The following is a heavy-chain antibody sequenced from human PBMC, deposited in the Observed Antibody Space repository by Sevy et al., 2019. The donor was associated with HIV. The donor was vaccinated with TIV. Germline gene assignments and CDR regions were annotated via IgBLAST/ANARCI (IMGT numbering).Heavy chain of an antibody. Sequence: SETLSLTCTVSGDSISGYFWSWIRQPPGKGLEWIGYISDSGSTNYNPSLKNRVTISVDTSKNQFSLKLKSVTAADTAVYYCARDYYDNRPRGFDPWGQGTLVTVSS. V-gene: IGHV4-59*01. CDR1: GDSISGYF. CDR2: ISDSGST. D-gene: IGHD3-22*01. J-gene: IGHJ5*02. CDR3: ARDYYDNRPRGFDP.